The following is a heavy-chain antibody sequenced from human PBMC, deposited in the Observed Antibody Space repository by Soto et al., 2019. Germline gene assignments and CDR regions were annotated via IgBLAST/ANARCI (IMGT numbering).Heavy chain of an antibody. CDR3: TRVRHHRIAVAGKGPAPGTYYYYYYMDV. V-gene: IGHV3-49*03. CDR1: GFTFGDYA. Sequence: GGSLRLSCTASGFTFGDYAMSWFRQAPGKGLEWVGFIRSKAYGGTTEYAASVKGRCTIQRDDSKSSPYLQMNSLKTKETAVYYCTRVRHHRIAVAGKGPAPGTYYYYYYMDVWGKGTTVTVSS. J-gene: IGHJ6*03. CDR2: IRSKAYGGTT. D-gene: IGHD6-19*01.